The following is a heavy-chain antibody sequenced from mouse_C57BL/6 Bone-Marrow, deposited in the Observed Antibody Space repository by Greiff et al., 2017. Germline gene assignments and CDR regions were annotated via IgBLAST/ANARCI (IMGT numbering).Heavy chain of an antibody. V-gene: IGHV1-54*01. J-gene: IGHJ2*01. CDR1: GYAFTNYL. CDR2: INPGSGGT. Sequence: QVQLQQSGAELVRPGTSVTVSCKASGYAFTNYLIEWVKQRPGQGLEWIGVINPGSGGTNYNEKFKGKATLTADKSSSTAYVQLSSLTSEDSAVYCCTRRGIYYDYDEADWGQGTTRTVSS. D-gene: IGHD2-4*01. CDR3: TRRGIYYDYDEAD.